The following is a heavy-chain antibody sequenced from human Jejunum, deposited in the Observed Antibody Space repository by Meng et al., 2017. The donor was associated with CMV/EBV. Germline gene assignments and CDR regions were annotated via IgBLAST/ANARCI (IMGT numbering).Heavy chain of an antibody. CDR2: ISSDGGRT. D-gene: IGHD3-10*01. Sequence: LSGAASGYNFRGFAMHWVRQTPGKRLEYVSGISSDGGRTFYGDSVKGRFTISRDNSKDTMFLQMGSLRIEDTAVYYCGRGRDYGDLWGQGTLVTVSS. J-gene: IGHJ5*02. CDR3: GRGRDYGDL. CDR1: GYNFRGFA. V-gene: IGHV3-64*02.